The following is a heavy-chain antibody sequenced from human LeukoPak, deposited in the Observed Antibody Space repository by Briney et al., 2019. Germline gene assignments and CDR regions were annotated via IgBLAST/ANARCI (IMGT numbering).Heavy chain of an antibody. CDR2: IWYDGTKK. Sequence: GGSLRLSCAASGFTFSNYGIHWVRQAPGKGLEWVAVIWYDGTKKYYADSVEGRFTISRDNSKNTLYLQMNSLRAEDTAMYYCAREADSSGWYPYYYGMDVWGQGTTVTVSS. J-gene: IGHJ6*02. V-gene: IGHV3-33*01. CDR3: AREADSSGWYPYYYGMDV. D-gene: IGHD6-19*01. CDR1: GFTFSNYG.